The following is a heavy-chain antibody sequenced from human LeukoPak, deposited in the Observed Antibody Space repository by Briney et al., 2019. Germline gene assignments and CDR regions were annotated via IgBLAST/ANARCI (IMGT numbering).Heavy chain of an antibody. CDR1: GFTFKNYG. CDR2: ISSGATYI. D-gene: IGHD1-1*01. CDR3: ARSKGGAQREYGMDV. J-gene: IGHJ6*02. V-gene: IGHV3-21*06. Sequence: GGSLRLSCAASGFTFKNYGMNCVRQARGRGLECVSSISSGATYIDNADSVKGRFTISRDNAKNSLYLEMNSLRAEDTAVYYCARSKGGAQREYGMDVWGQGTTVTVSS.